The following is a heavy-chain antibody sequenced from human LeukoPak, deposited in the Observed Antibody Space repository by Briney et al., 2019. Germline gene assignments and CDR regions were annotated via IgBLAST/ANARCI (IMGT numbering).Heavy chain of an antibody. Sequence: GGSLRLSCAASGFTVSSNYMSWVRQARGKGLEWVSVIYSGGSTYYADSVKGRFTISRDNSKNTLNLQMNSLRAEDTAVYYCARSLGIVVVSIDYWGQGTLVTVSS. CDR3: ARSLGIVVVSIDY. D-gene: IGHD3-22*01. V-gene: IGHV3-53*01. J-gene: IGHJ4*02. CDR1: GFTVSSNY. CDR2: IYSGGST.